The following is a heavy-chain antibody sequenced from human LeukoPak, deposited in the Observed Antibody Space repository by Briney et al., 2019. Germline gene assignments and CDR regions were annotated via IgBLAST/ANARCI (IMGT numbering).Heavy chain of an antibody. CDR1: GFTFSSYA. CDR3: AKRDFGGNSD. Sequence: GGSLRLSCAASGFTFSSYAMSWVRQAPGKGLEWVSSISHSDSTYYADSVKGRFSISRDNSKNTLYLQMNSLRAEDTAVYYCAKRDFGGNSDWGQGTLVTVSS. V-gene: IGHV3-23*01. J-gene: IGHJ4*02. CDR2: ISHSDST. D-gene: IGHD4-23*01.